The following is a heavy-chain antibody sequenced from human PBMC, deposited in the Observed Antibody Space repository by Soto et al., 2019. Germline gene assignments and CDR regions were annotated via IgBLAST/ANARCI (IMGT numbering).Heavy chain of an antibody. Sequence: GGSLRLSCAASGFTFTSYAMSWVRQAPGKGLEWVSTISDSGGSTYYADSVKGRFTISRDNSKNTLYLQMNSLRAEDTAIYYCAKYEWLVAYFDYWSQGTLVTVSS. J-gene: IGHJ4*02. CDR1: GFTFTSYA. V-gene: IGHV3-23*01. D-gene: IGHD6-19*01. CDR2: ISDSGGST. CDR3: AKYEWLVAYFDY.